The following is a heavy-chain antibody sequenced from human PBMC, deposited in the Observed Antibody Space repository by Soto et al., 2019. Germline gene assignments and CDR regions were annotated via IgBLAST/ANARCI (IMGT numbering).Heavy chain of an antibody. V-gene: IGHV3-73*02. CDR2: IRSKANSYAT. D-gene: IGHD3-3*01. Sequence: EVQLVESGGGLVQPGGSLKLSCAASWFTFSGSAMHWVRQASGKGLEWVGRIRSKANSYATAYAASVKGRFTISRDDSKNTAYLQMNSLKTEDTAVYYCTRHSALRVLEWFPEAFDIWGQGKMVNVSS. CDR3: TRHSALRVLEWFPEAFDI. J-gene: IGHJ3*02. CDR1: WFTFSGSA.